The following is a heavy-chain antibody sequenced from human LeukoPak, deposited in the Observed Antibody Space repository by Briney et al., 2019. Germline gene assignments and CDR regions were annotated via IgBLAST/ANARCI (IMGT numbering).Heavy chain of an antibody. Sequence: GASVKVSCKASGYTFPSYGISWVRQAPGQGLEWMGWISDYNGNTNFAQKVQGRVTMTEDTSTDTAYMELSSLRSEDTAVYYCATRPPNYGGDPYYFDYWGQGTLVTVSS. CDR1: GYTFPSYG. CDR2: ISDYNGNT. D-gene: IGHD4-23*01. V-gene: IGHV1-18*01. CDR3: ATRPPNYGGDPYYFDY. J-gene: IGHJ4*02.